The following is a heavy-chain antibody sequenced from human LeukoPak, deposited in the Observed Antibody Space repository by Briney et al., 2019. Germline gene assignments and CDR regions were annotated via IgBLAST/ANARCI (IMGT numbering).Heavy chain of an antibody. D-gene: IGHD2-21*01. CDR2: INPNTGST. CDR1: GYIFISYY. V-gene: IGHV1-2*02. Sequence: EASVNVSCKASGYIFISYYMHWVRQAHGQGLEWMGWINPNTGSTNFAQKFQGRVAMMRATSITTFYMELNSLRSDDTAVYYCARSVSISPMFDYWGQGTLIPVSS. CDR3: ARSVSISPMFDY. J-gene: IGHJ4*02.